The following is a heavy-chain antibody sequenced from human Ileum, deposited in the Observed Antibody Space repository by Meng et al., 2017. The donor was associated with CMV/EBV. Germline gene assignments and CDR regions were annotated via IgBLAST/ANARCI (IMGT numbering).Heavy chain of an antibody. CDR3: TRWSYAFDY. CDR1: GFTFSGSA. D-gene: IGHD1-26*01. CDR2: IRSKANSYAT. V-gene: IGHV3-73*01. J-gene: IGHJ4*02. Sequence: CAASGFTFSGSAMHWVRQASGKGLEWVGRIRSKANSYATAYAASVKGRFTISRDDSKNTAYLQMNSLKTEDTAVYYCTRWSYAFDYWGQGTLVTVSS.